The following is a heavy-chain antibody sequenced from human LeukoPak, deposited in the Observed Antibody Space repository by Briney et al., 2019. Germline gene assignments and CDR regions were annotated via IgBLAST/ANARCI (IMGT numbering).Heavy chain of an antibody. Sequence: SETLSLTCAVYGGSFSGYYWSWIRQPPGKGLEWIGEINHSGSTNNNPSLKSRVTISVDTSKNQFSLKLSSVTAADTAVYYRARGYSSSSYNWFDPWGQGTLVTVSS. V-gene: IGHV4-34*01. CDR1: GGSFSGYY. J-gene: IGHJ5*02. CDR3: ARGYSSSSYNWFDP. CDR2: INHSGST. D-gene: IGHD6-13*01.